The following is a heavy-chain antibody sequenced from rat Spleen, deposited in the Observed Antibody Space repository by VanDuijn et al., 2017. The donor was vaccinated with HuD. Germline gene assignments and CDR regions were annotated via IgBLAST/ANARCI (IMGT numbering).Heavy chain of an antibody. D-gene: IGHD1-6*01. CDR3: TRENYYTGDY. V-gene: IGHV5-22*01. Sequence: EVRLVESGGGLVQPGRSLKVSCAASGFTFSDYYMAWVRQAPKKGLEWVASISYEGSSSYYRDSVKGRFTISRDNAKSTLYLQVNSLRSEDTATYYCTRENYYTGDYWGQGVMVTVSS. CDR2: ISYEGSSS. J-gene: IGHJ2*01. CDR1: GFTFSDYY.